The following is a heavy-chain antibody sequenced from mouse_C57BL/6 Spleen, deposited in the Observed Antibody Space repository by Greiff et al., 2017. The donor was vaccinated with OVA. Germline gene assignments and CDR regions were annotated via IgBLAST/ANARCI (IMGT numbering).Heavy chain of an antibody. CDR1: GFTFSSYA. CDR3: ARDRERGNAMDY. D-gene: IGHD3-3*01. Sequence: EVQLVESGGGLVKPGGSLKLSCAASGFTFSSYAMSWVRQTPEKRLEWVATISDGGSYTYYPDNVKGRFTISRDNAKNNLYLQMSHLKSEDTAMYYCARDRERGNAMDYWGQGTSVTVSS. J-gene: IGHJ4*01. V-gene: IGHV5-4*01. CDR2: ISDGGSYT.